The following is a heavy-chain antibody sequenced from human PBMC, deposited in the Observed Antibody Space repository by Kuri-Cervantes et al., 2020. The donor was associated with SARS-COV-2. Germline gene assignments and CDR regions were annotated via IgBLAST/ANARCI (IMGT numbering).Heavy chain of an antibody. J-gene: IGHJ3*02. CDR1: GVSITSRY. D-gene: IGHD3-9*01. Sequence: ESLKISCTVSGVSITSRYWSWIRQSPGKGLQWVGHIYYSGRTSYNPSFKSRITISVDTTKNQFSLQLSSVTAADTAVYYCARATTGDVDAFDIWGQGTLVTVSS. CDR3: ARATTGDVDAFDI. CDR2: IYYSGRT. V-gene: IGHV4-59*11.